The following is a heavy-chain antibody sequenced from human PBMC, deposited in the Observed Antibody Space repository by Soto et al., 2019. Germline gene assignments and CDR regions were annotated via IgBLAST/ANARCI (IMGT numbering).Heavy chain of an antibody. Sequence: QVQLVESGGGVVQPGRSLRLSCAASGFTFSSYGMHWVRQAPGKGLEWVAVIWYDGSNKYYADSVKGRFTISRDNSKNTLYLQMNSLRAEDTDVYYGASVYYDSSGYYKYNRFDPWGQGTLVTGSS. CDR1: GFTFSSYG. J-gene: IGHJ5*02. D-gene: IGHD3-22*01. V-gene: IGHV3-33*01. CDR2: IWYDGSNK. CDR3: ASVYYDSSGYYKYNRFDP.